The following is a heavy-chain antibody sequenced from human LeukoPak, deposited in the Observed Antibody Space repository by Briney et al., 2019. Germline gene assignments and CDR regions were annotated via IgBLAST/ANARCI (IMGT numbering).Heavy chain of an antibody. Sequence: PSETLSLTCAVSGGSISSGGYSWSWIRQPPGTGLEWIGYIYHSGSTYYNPSLKSRVTISVDRSKNQFSLKLSSMTAADTAVYYCAGVPLLYYYYGMDVWGQGTTVTVSS. CDR3: AGVPLLYYYYGMDV. J-gene: IGHJ6*02. D-gene: IGHD2-15*01. CDR2: IYHSGST. V-gene: IGHV4-30-2*01. CDR1: GGSISSGGYS.